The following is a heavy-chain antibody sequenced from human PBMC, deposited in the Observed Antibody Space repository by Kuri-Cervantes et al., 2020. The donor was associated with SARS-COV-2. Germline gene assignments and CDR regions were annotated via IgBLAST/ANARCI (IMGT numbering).Heavy chain of an antibody. CDR1: GFTFSSYA. V-gene: IGHV3-23*01. CDR3: TRAYVATILFPFDY. J-gene: IGHJ4*02. Sequence: GGSLRLSCAASGFTFSSYAMSWVRQAPGKGLEWVSAISGSGGSTYYADSVKGRFTISRDNSKNTLYLQMNSLRAEDTAVYYCTRAYVATILFPFDYWGQGTLVTVSS. D-gene: IGHD5-24*01. CDR2: ISGSGGST.